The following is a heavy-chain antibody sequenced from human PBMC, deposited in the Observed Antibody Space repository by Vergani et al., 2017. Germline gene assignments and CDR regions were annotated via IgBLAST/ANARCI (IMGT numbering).Heavy chain of an antibody. CDR3: ARQKKDFWSGYYTQYYYYYGMDV. V-gene: IGHV4-4*09. J-gene: IGHJ6*02. D-gene: IGHD3-3*01. CDR1: GGSISSYY. Sequence: QVQLQESGPGLVKPSETLSLTCTVSGGSISSYYWSWIRQPPGKGLEWIGYIYTSGSTNYNPSLKSRVTISVDTSKNQFSLKLSSVTAADTAVYYCARQKKDFWSGYYTQYYYYYGMDVWGQGTTVTVSS. CDR2: IYTSGST.